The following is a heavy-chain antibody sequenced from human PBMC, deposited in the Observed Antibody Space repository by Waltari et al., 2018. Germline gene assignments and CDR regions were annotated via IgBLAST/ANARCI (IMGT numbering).Heavy chain of an antibody. J-gene: IGHJ4*02. V-gene: IGHV3-48*01. CDR1: GFTFSSYS. D-gene: IGHD6-13*01. CDR3: ARTAAAADSADY. CDR2: IRSSSITI. Sequence: EVQLVESGGGLVQPGGSLRLSCAASGFTFSSYSMNWVRQAPGKGLEWVSYIRSSSITIYYADSVKGRFTSSRDNAKNSLYLQMNSLRAEDTAVYYCARTAAAADSADYWGQGTLVTVSS.